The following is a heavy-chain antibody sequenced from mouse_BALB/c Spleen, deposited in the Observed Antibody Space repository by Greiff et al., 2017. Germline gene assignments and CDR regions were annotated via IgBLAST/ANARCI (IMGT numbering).Heavy chain of an antibody. CDR3: TRSEGYYFDY. Sequence: QLQQSGAELVRPGASVKLSCKASGYTFTSYWINWVKQRPGQGLEWIGNIYPSDSYTNYNQKFKDKATLTVDKSSSTAYMQLSSPTSEDSAVYYCTRSEGYYFDYWGQGTTLTVSS. J-gene: IGHJ2*01. D-gene: IGHD3-3*01. CDR1: GYTFTSYW. CDR2: IYPSDSYT. V-gene: IGHV1-69*02.